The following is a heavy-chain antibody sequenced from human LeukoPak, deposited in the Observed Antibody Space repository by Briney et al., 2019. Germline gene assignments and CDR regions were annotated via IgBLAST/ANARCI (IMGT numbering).Heavy chain of an antibody. CDR2: VNTDGSAT. J-gene: IGHJ4*02. CDR3: ASGETTAFDY. V-gene: IGHV3-74*01. CDR1: GFTFSNCW. Sequence: PGGSLRLSCAAAGFTFSNCWMSWVRQTPGKGLVWVSRVNTDGSATAYADSGKGRFTISRDNAKNTLYLQMNRLRAEDTAMYYCASGETTAFDYWGQGTLVTVSS. D-gene: IGHD4-11*01.